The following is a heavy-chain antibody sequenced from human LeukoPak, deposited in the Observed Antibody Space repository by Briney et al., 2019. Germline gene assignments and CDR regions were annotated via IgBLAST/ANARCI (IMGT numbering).Heavy chain of an antibody. CDR3: ARGTYYGDYS. J-gene: IGHJ4*02. D-gene: IGHD4-17*01. CDR2: IKQDGSEK. Sequence: GGSLRLSCAASGFTFSSYAMSWVRQAPGKGLEWVANIKQDGSEKYYVDSVKGRFTISRDNAKNSLYLQMNSLRAEDTAVYYCARGTYYGDYSWGQGTLVTVSS. V-gene: IGHV3-7*01. CDR1: GFTFSSYA.